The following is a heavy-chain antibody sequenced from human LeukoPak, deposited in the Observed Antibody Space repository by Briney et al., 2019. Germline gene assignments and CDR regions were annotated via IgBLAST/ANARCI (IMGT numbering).Heavy chain of an antibody. D-gene: IGHD2-15*01. V-gene: IGHV3-49*02. CDR2: IRSKAYGGTT. Sequence: WIRQPPGKGLEWVGFIRSKAYGGTTEYAASVKGRFTISRDDSKSIAYLQMNSLKTEDTAVYYCTRVGLLGYCSGGSCYSGYYYYMDVWGKGTTVTISS. J-gene: IGHJ6*03. CDR3: TRVGLLGYCSGGSCYSGYYYYMDV.